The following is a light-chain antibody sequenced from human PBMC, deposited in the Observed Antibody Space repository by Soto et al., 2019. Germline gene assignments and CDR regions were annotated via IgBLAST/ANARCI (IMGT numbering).Light chain of an antibody. V-gene: IGLV2-14*03. Sequence: QSVLTQPASVSGSPGQSITISCTGTSSDVGGYNYVSWYQQHSGKAPKLMIYYVSHRPSGVSNRFSGSKSGNTASLTISGLQAEDEADYYCSSYTSINSYVFGTGTKVTVL. CDR2: YVS. CDR3: SSYTSINSYV. CDR1: SSDVGGYNY. J-gene: IGLJ1*01.